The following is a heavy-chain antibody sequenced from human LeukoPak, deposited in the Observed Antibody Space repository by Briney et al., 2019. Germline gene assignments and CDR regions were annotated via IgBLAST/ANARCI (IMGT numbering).Heavy chain of an antibody. Sequence: GRSLRLSCAASGFTFDDYAMHWVRQAPGKGLEWVSGISWNSGSIGYADSVKGRFTISRDNAKNSLYLQMNSLRAEDTALYYCAKGGALGYDWLSYFDYWGQGTLVTVSS. CDR3: AKGGALGYDWLSYFDY. D-gene: IGHD5-12*01. V-gene: IGHV3-9*01. J-gene: IGHJ4*02. CDR2: ISWNSGSI. CDR1: GFTFDDYA.